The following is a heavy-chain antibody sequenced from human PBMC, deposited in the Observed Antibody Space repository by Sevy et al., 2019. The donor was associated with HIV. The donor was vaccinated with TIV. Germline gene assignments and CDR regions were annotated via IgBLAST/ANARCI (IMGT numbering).Heavy chain of an antibody. V-gene: IGHV3-23*01. J-gene: IGHJ4*02. CDR3: AGGFWSGFDY. Sequence: GGSLRLSCAASGFIFSSYAMSWVRQAPGKGLEWVSTISGHGGSTYYADSVKGRFTISRDNSKNTLDLQMNSLRAEDTAVYCCAGGFWSGFDYWGQGTLVTVSS. D-gene: IGHD3-3*01. CDR1: GFIFSSYA. CDR2: ISGHGGST.